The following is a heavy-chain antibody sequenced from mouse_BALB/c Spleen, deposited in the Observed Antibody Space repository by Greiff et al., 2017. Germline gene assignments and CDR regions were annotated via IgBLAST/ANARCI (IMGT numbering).Heavy chain of an antibody. CDR1: GFNIKDTY. CDR3: AREDRLYYDAMDD. D-gene: IGHD3-2*02. Sequence: VQLQQSGAELVKPGASVKLSCTASGFNIKDTYMHWVKQRPEQGLEWIGRIDPANGNTKYDPKFQGKATITADTSSNTAYLQLSSLTSEDTAVYYCAREDRLYYDAMDDWGQGTSVTVSS. J-gene: IGHJ4*01. CDR2: IDPANGNT. V-gene: IGHV14-3*02.